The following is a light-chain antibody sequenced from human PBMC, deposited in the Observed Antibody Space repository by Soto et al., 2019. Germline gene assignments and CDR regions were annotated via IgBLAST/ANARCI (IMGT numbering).Light chain of an antibody. Sequence: EIVLTQSPATVSVSPGERVTLSCRASQSVSSNLAWYQQKPGQAPRLLIYGASSRATGIPDRFSGSGSGTDFTLTISRLEPEDFTVYYCHHYETFGQGTKVDNK. J-gene: IGKJ1*01. CDR1: QSVSSN. CDR2: GAS. V-gene: IGKV3-20*01. CDR3: HHYET.